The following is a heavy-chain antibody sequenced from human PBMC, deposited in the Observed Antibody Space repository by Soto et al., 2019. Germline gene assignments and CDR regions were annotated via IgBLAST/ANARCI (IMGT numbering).Heavy chain of an antibody. CDR2: IGGTGVST. CDR1: GFTFSSYA. V-gene: IGHV3-23*01. D-gene: IGHD1-26*01. J-gene: IGHJ6*02. Sequence: GGSLRLSCAASGFTFSSYAMTWVRQAPGKGPEWVSGIGGTGVSTYYADSVRGRFTVSRDNSENTLYLQMHSLRAEDTAVYYCAKDLVRSYYGAIYYGMDVWGQGTTVTVSS. CDR3: AKDLVRSYYGAIYYGMDV.